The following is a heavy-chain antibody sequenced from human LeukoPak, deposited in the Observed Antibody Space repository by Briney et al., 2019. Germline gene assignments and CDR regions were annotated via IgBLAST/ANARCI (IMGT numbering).Heavy chain of an antibody. J-gene: IGHJ6*02. Sequence: GGSLRLSCAASGFTFSSYWMSWVRQAPGKGLEWVANIKQDGSEKYYVDSVKGRFTISRDNAKNSLYLQMNSLRAEDTAVYYCARVNLGALVRGVFHYIGMDVWGQGTTVTVSS. CDR1: GFTFSSYW. CDR2: IKQDGSEK. V-gene: IGHV3-7*01. CDR3: ARVNLGALVRGVFHYIGMDV. D-gene: IGHD3-10*01.